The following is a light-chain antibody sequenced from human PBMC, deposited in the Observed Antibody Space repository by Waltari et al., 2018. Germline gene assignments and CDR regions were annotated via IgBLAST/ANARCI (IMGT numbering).Light chain of an antibody. J-gene: IGLJ2*01. CDR2: LNSDGSH. Sequence: QLVLTQSPSASASLGASVKITCTLSSGHSNYVIAWHQQRPGRGPRDLLRLNSDGSHTKRGGIPGRFSGSSSGTERFLIISSLQSEDEADYYCQTWDSGIVVFGGGTKLTVL. CDR1: SGHSNYV. V-gene: IGLV4-69*02. CDR3: QTWDSGIVV.